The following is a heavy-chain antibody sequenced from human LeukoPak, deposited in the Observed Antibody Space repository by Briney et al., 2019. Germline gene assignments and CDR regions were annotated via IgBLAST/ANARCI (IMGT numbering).Heavy chain of an antibody. CDR1: GYIFASYG. V-gene: IGHV1-18*01. D-gene: IGHD2-8*02. J-gene: IGHJ4*02. Sequence: ASAKVSCKASGYIFASYGISWVRQAPGQGLEWLGWISAYNGDTKYAQHLQGRVTLTTDTSTGTAYMELRSLTADDTALYYCARDTALTITPGGPDYWGRGTLITVSS. CDR3: ARDTALTITPGGPDY. CDR2: ISAYNGDT.